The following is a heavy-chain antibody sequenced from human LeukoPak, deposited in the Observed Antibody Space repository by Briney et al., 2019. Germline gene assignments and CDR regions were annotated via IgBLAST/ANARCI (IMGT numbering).Heavy chain of an antibody. V-gene: IGHV4-39*07. CDR3: ARDSSCSGGSCYGQSDY. Sequence: PSETLSLTCTVSGGSISTYYWGWIRQPPGKGLEWIGSIYYSGSTYYNPSLKSRVTISVDTSKNQFSLKLSSVTAADTAVYYCARDSSCSGGSCYGQSDYWGQGTLVTVSS. CDR2: IYYSGST. D-gene: IGHD2-15*01. CDR1: GGSISTYY. J-gene: IGHJ4*02.